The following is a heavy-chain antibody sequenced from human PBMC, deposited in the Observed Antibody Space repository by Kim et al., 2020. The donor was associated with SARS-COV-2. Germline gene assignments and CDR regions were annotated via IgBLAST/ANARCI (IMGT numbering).Heavy chain of an antibody. V-gene: IGHV3-21*04. D-gene: IGHD6-13*01. CDR3: ARDSAAAGTGGYFQH. Sequence: GGSLRLSCAASGFTFSSYSMNWVRQAPGKGLEWVSSISSSSSYIYYADSVKGRFTISRDNAKNSLYLQMNSLRAEDTAVYYCARDSAAAGTGGYFQHWGQGTLVTVSS. J-gene: IGHJ1*01. CDR1: GFTFSSYS. CDR2: ISSSSSYI.